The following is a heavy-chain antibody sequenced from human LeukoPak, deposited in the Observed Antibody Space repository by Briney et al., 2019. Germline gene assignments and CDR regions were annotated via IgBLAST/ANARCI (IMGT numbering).Heavy chain of an antibody. V-gene: IGHV1-46*01. Sequence: ASVKVSCKASGYTFTSYYMHWVRQAPGQGLEWMGIINPSGGSTSYALKFQGRVTMTRDTSTSTVYMELSSLRSEDTAVYYCARGRSTVGRPGAFDIWGQGTMVTVSS. D-gene: IGHD1-14*01. CDR1: GYTFTSYY. CDR2: INPSGGST. J-gene: IGHJ3*02. CDR3: ARGRSTVGRPGAFDI.